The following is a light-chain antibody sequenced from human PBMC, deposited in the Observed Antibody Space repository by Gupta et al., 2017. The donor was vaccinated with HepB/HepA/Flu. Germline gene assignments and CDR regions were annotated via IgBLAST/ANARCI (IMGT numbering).Light chain of an antibody. CDR1: SSDVGGYNY. CDR2: DVS. J-gene: IGLJ1*01. Sequence: QPALTQPASVSGSPGQSITIPCTGTSSDVGGYNYVSWYQQHPGKAPKLMIYDVSNRPSGVSNRFSGSKSGNTASLTISGLQAEDEADYYCSSYTSSSTPLNVFGTGTKVTVL. V-gene: IGLV2-14*01. CDR3: SSYTSSSTPLNV.